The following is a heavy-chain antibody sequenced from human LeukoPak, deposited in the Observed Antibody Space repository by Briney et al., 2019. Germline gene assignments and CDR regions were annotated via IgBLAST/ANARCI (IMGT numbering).Heavy chain of an antibody. D-gene: IGHD3-22*01. CDR3: ARETPPYYDSSGSIDY. V-gene: IGHV4-4*07. Sequence: SETLSLTCTVSGGSISSYYWSWIRQPAGKGLEWIGRIYTSGSTNYNPSLKSRVTMSVDTSKNQFSLKLSSVTAADTAVYYCARETPPYYDSSGSIDYWGQGTLVTVSS. CDR2: IYTSGST. J-gene: IGHJ4*02. CDR1: GGSISSYY.